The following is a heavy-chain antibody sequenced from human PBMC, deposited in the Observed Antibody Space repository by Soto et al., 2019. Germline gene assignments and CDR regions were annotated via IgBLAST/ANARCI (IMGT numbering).Heavy chain of an antibody. CDR1: GFTFSNAW. Sequence: GGSLRLSCAASGFTFSNAWMNWVRQAPGKGLEWVGRIKSKTDGGTTDYAAPVKGRFTISRDDSKNTLYLQMNSLKTEDTAVYYCTTDAEPTGLLNAFDIWGQGTMVTVSS. V-gene: IGHV3-15*07. CDR2: IKSKTDGGTT. CDR3: TTDAEPTGLLNAFDI. J-gene: IGHJ3*02.